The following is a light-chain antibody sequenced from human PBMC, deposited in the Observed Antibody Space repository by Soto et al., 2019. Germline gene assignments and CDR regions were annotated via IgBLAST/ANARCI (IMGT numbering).Light chain of an antibody. CDR2: DVS. CDR3: SSYTSSSTYV. CDR1: SSDVGSYHY. J-gene: IGLJ1*01. V-gene: IGLV2-14*01. Sequence: QSALXXXXSXXGSXGQSXTISXXGTSSDVGSYHYVSWYLQHPGKAPKLMIYDVSNRPSGVSNRFSGSKSGNTASLTISGLQAEDEADYYCSSYTSSSTYVFGTGTKLTVL.